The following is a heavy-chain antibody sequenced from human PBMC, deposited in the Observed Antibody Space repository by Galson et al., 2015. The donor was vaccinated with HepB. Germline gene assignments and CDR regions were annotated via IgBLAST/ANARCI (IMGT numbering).Heavy chain of an antibody. CDR3: ARGSELFDSSGYYQTEYFQH. D-gene: IGHD3-22*01. V-gene: IGHV4-31*03. Sequence: TLSLTCTVSGGSISSGGYYWSWIRQHPGKGLEWIGYIYYSGSTYYNPSLKSRVTISVDTSKNQFSLKLSSVTAADTAVYYCARGSELFDSSGYYQTEYFQHWGQGTLVTVSS. CDR2: IYYSGST. J-gene: IGHJ1*01. CDR1: GGSISSGGYY.